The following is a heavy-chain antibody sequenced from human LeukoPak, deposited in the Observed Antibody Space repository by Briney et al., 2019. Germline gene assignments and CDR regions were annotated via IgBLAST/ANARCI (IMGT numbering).Heavy chain of an antibody. J-gene: IGHJ5*02. CDR1: GYTFTSYG. CDR3: ARKYYYGSGSLYNWFDP. Sequence: ASVKVSCKASGYTFTSYGISWVRQAPGQGLEWMGWISAYNGNTNYAQKLQGRVTMTTDTSTSTAYMELRSLRSDDTAVYYCARKYYYGSGSLYNWFDPWGQGTLVTVSS. V-gene: IGHV1-18*01. CDR2: ISAYNGNT. D-gene: IGHD3-10*01.